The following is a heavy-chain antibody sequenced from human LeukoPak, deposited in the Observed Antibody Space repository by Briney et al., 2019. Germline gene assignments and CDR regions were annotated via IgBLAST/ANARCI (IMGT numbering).Heavy chain of an antibody. J-gene: IGHJ5*02. D-gene: IGHD2-2*01. V-gene: IGHV1-2*02. CDR2: INPNSGGT. CDR3: ARDMKVYQQWGGTLNWFDP. Sequence: ASVKASCKASGYTFTGYYMHWVRQAPGQGLEWMGWINPNSGGTNYAQKFQGRVTMTRDTSISTAYMELSRLRSDDTAVYYCARDMKVYQQWGGTLNWFDPWGQGTLVTVSS. CDR1: GYTFTGYY.